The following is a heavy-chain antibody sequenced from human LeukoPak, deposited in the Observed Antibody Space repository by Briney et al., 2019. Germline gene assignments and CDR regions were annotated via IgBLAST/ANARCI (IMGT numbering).Heavy chain of an antibody. V-gene: IGHV1-18*01. D-gene: IGHD3-10*01. Sequence: ASVRVSCKASGYTFTNYGITWVRQAPGQGLEWMGWISAYNGNTNYAQKLQGRVTMTTDTSTSTAYMELRSLRSDDTAVYYCARNYYGSGSYYTLFDYWGQGTLVTVSS. CDR3: ARNYYGSGSYYTLFDY. CDR1: GYTFTNYG. J-gene: IGHJ4*02. CDR2: ISAYNGNT.